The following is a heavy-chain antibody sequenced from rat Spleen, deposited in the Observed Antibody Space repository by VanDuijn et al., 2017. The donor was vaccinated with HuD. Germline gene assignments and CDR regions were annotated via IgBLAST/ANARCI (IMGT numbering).Heavy chain of an antibody. Sequence: EVQLVESGGGLVQPGRSLKLSCVASGFTFSNYDMAWVRQAPAKGLEWVASISTGGGNTYYRDSVKGRFTISRDNAKNTLYLQMDSLRSEDTATYDCAQWNSRYFTYWGQGVMVTVSS. CDR2: ISTGGGNT. CDR3: AQWNSRYFTY. V-gene: IGHV5S23*01. D-gene: IGHD4-4*01. J-gene: IGHJ2*01. CDR1: GFTFSNYD.